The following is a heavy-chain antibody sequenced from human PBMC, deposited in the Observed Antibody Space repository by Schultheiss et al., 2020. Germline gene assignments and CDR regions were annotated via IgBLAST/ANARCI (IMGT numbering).Heavy chain of an antibody. J-gene: IGHJ6*02. CDR1: GFTFSDYY. CDR3: AKELEVAGSYYYYGMDV. D-gene: IGHD6-19*01. V-gene: IGHV3-71*01. Sequence: GGSLRLSCAASGFTFSDYYMSWIRQAPGKGLEWVGFIRSKAYGGTTEYAASVKGRFTISRDDSKSIAYLQMNSLKTEDTAVYYCAKELEVAGSYYYYGMDVWGQGTTVTVSS. CDR2: IRSKAYGGTT.